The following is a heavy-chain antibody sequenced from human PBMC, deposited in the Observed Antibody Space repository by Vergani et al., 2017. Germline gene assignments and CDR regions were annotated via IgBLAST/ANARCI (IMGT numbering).Heavy chain of an antibody. CDR3: ASIAVAGTYDYYYGMDG. CDR2: IYYGGST. Sequence: QLQLQESGPGLVKPSETLSLTCTVSGGSISSSSYYWGWIRQPPGKGLEWIGSIYYGGSTYYNPSLKSRVTISVDTSKTQFSLKLSSVTAADTAVYYFASIAVAGTYDYYYGMDGGGQGTTVTVSS. V-gene: IGHV4-39*01. CDR1: GGSISSSSYY. D-gene: IGHD6-19*01. J-gene: IGHJ6*02.